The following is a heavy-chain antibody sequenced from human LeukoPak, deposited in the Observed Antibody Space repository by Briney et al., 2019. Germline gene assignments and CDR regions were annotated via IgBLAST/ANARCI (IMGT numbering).Heavy chain of an antibody. Sequence: PGGSLRLSCAASGFIFTNHAMNWVRQAPGKGLEWVSGISGSGGSTYYEGSVKGRFTISRGNSKNTLYVQMNSLRAEETAVYYCAKGFRSGTYPLDYWGQGTLVTVSS. D-gene: IGHD3-10*01. CDR1: GFIFTNHA. V-gene: IGHV3-23*01. CDR2: ISGSGGST. CDR3: AKGFRSGTYPLDY. J-gene: IGHJ4*02.